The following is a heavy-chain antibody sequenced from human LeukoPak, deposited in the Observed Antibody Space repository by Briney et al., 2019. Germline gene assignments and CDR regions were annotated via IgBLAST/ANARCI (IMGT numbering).Heavy chain of an antibody. D-gene: IGHD3-16*02. CDR1: GGTFSSYA. V-gene: IGHV1-69*01. Sequence: SVKVSCKASGGTFSSYAISWVRQAPGQGLEWMGGIIPIFGTANYAQKFQGRVTITADESTSTAYMELSSLRSEDTAVYYCATRTPHRYYYYYMDVWGKGTPVTVSS. J-gene: IGHJ6*03. CDR3: ATRTPHRYYYYYMDV. CDR2: IIPIFGTA.